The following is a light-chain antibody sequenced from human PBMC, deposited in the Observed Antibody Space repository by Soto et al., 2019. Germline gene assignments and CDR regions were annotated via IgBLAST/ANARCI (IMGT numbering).Light chain of an antibody. CDR3: QQRSNWPPLIT. CDR1: QNINTF. J-gene: IGKJ5*01. V-gene: IGKV3-11*01. Sequence: EIVLTQSPATLSLSPGERATLSCRASQNINTFLAWYQQQPGQAPRLLIYDASSRATGIPARFSGSGSGTDFTLTISALEPEDFAVYYCQQRSNWPPLITFVRGTRLEIK. CDR2: DAS.